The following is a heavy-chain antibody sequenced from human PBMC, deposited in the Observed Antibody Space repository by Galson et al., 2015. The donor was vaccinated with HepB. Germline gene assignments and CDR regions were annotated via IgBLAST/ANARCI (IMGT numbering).Heavy chain of an antibody. CDR3: ARDAPFDSSGWTNWFDP. CDR2: IWFDGSAT. CDR1: GFTFSRYG. D-gene: IGHD6-19*01. J-gene: IGHJ5*02. Sequence: SLRLSCAASGFTFSRYGMHWVRQAPGQGLEWVAAIWFDGSATFYRDSVKGRFSISRDDSKNILHLQMNSLSAEDTAVYSCARDAPFDSSGWTNWFDPWGQGTLVTVSS. V-gene: IGHV3-33*01.